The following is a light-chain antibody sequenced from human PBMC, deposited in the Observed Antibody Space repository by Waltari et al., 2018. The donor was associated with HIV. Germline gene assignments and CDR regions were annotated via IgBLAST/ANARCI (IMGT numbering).Light chain of an antibody. CDR2: DAS. V-gene: IGKV1-33*01. Sequence: DIQMTQSPSSLSASVGARVTITCQASQDISNYLNWYQQKPGKAPTLLIYDASKFETGVPSRCSGSGSGTDFTFTISGLQAEDIATYYSQQYDNLPITFGQGTRLEIK. CDR3: QQYDNLPIT. J-gene: IGKJ5*01. CDR1: QDISNY.